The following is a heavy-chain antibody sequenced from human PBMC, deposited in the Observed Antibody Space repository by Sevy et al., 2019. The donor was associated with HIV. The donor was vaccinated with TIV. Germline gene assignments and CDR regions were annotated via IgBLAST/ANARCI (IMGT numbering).Heavy chain of an antibody. CDR2: ISYDGSNK. D-gene: IGHD3-22*01. J-gene: IGHJ4*02. V-gene: IGHV3-30-3*01. CDR3: ARVNSGIVVVISLQYYFDY. CDR1: GFTFSSYA. Sequence: GGSLRLSCAASGFTFSSYAMHWVRQAPGKGLEWVAVISYDGSNKYYADSVKGRFTISRDNSKNTLYLQMNSLRAEDTAVYYCARVNSGIVVVISLQYYFDYWGQGTLVTVSS.